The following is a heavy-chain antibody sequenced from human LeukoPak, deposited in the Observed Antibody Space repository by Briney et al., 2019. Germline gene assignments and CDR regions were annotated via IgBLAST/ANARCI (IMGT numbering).Heavy chain of an antibody. CDR3: AKSLPRYYYYGMDV. CDR2: ISGSGGST. J-gene: IGHJ6*02. V-gene: IGHV3-23*01. Sequence: HPGGSLRLSCAASGFTFSSYAMSWVRQAPGKGLEWVSAISGSGGSTYYANSVKGRFTISRDNSKNTLYLQMNSLRAEDTAVYYCAKSLPRYYYYGMDVWGQGTTVTVSS. CDR1: GFTFSSYA.